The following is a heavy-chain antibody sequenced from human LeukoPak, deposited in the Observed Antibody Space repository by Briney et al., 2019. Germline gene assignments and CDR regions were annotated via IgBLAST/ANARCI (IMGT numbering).Heavy chain of an antibody. CDR1: GFTFSSYS. D-gene: IGHD5-12*01. V-gene: IGHV3-15*01. J-gene: IGHJ4*02. Sequence: GGSLRLSCAASGFTFSSYSMNWVRQAPGKGLEWVGRIKSKTDGGTTDYAAPVKGRFTISRDDSKNTLYLQMNSLKTEDTAVYYCTTKVGLATASVDYWGQGTLVTVSS. CDR2: IKSKTDGGTT. CDR3: TTKVGLATASVDY.